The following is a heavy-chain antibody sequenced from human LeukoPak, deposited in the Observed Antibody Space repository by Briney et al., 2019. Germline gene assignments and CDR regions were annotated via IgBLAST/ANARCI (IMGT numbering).Heavy chain of an antibody. D-gene: IGHD2/OR15-2a*01. CDR1: GYTFTSYD. V-gene: IGHV1-8*01. J-gene: IGHJ6*03. CDR3: ARGAGLSNYYYYYYMDV. Sequence: ASVKVSCKASGYTFTSYDINWVRQATGQGLEWMGWMNPNSGNTGYAQKFQGRVTMTRNTSISTAYMELSSLGSEDTAVYYCARGAGLSNYYYYYYMDVWGKGTTVTISS. CDR2: MNPNSGNT.